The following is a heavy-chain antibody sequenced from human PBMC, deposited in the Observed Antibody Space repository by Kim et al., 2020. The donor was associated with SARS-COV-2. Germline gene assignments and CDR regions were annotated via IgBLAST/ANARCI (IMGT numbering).Heavy chain of an antibody. J-gene: IGHJ6*02. D-gene: IGHD5-12*01. Sequence: GGSLRLSCAASGFTFSSYAMHWVRQAPGKGLEWVAVISYDGSNKYYADSVKGRFTISRDNSKNTLYLQMNSLRAEDTAVYYCARARGYSDYGDYNGMDVWGQGTTVTVSS. CDR2: ISYDGSNK. V-gene: IGHV3-30*04. CDR3: ARARGYSDYGDYNGMDV. CDR1: GFTFSSYA.